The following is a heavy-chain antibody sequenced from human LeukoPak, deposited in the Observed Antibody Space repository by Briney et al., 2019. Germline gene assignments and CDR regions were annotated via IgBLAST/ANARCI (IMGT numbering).Heavy chain of an antibody. D-gene: IGHD3-3*01. V-gene: IGHV3-23*01. CDR2: ISASGATI. J-gene: IGHJ6*02. Sequence: PGGSLRLSCAASGFTFSNYAMSWVRQAPGKGLEWVSVISASGATIYYADSVKGRLTISRDNSWNTLSLQMNGLTAEDTAVYFCAKGSLRYDPYYFGMDVWGQGTTVIVS. CDR1: GFTFSNYA. CDR3: AKGSLRYDPYYFGMDV.